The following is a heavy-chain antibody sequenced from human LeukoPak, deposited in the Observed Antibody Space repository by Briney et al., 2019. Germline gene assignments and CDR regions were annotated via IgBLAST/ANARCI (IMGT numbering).Heavy chain of an antibody. CDR2: INPNRGGT. V-gene: IGHV1-2*06. CDR1: GYTFTGYY. Sequence: ASVKVSCKASGYTFTGYYMHWVREAPGQGLEWMGRINPNRGGTNYAQKFQGRVTMTWDTSISTAYMELSRLRSDATAVYYCARANYYGSGSYYRGIDYCGQGTLVTVSS. D-gene: IGHD3-10*01. CDR3: ARANYYGSGSYYRGIDY. J-gene: IGHJ4*02.